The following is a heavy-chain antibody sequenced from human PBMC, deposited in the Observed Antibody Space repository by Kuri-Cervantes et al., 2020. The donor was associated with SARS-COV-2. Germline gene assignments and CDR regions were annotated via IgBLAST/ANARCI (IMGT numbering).Heavy chain of an antibody. J-gene: IGHJ4*02. D-gene: IGHD2-15*01. CDR1: GFTFNDYC. CDR3: AKDQHGIVVVVAAIDY. V-gene: IGHV3-30*18. CDR2: ISYDGSNK. Sequence: GESLKISCAASGFTFNDYCMGWIRQAPGKGLEWVAVISYDGSNKYYADSVKGRFTISRDNSKNTLYLQMNSLRAEDTAVYYCAKDQHGIVVVVAAIDYWGQGTLVTVSS.